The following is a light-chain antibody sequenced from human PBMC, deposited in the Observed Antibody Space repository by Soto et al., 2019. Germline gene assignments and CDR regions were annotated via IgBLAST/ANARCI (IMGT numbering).Light chain of an antibody. CDR2: DAS. CDR1: QSVSSY. Sequence: EIVLTQSPATLALSPGERATLACRASQSVSSYLAWYQQKPGQAHRLLIYDASNRATGIPARFSGSGSGTDLTLTISSLEPEDFAVYYCQQRSDWPLTFGGGTKVEIK. CDR3: QQRSDWPLT. J-gene: IGKJ4*01. V-gene: IGKV3-11*01.